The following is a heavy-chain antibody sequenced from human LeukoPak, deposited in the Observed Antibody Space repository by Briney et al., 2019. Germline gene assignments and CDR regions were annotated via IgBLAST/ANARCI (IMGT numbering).Heavy chain of an antibody. J-gene: IGHJ2*01. CDR2: INPHSGGT. V-gene: IGHV1-2*02. CDR3: ARDPAYCDATSCSLDLYFDL. D-gene: IGHD2-2*01. CDR1: GYRFTAYY. Sequence: ASVKVSCKASGYRFTAYYIHWVRQAPGQGLEWVGWINPHSGGTKSAQRFQGRVTMTSDTSIGTAFLELTSLRFDDTALYYCARDPAYCDATSCSLDLYFDLWGRGTLITVSS.